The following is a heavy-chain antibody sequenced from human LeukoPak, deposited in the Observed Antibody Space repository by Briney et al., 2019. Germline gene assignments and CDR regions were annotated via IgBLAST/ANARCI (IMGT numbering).Heavy chain of an antibody. CDR1: GGSISSRGYY. CDR2: IYYLETT. J-gene: IGHJ4*02. Sequence: SETLSLTCTVSGGSISSRGYYWSWIRQHPGKGLEWIGYIYYLETTYYNPSLKSRVTLSVDTSKNQFSLKLKSVSAPDTAVYYCARAVWGGTYYFDYWGPGTLVTVSS. CDR3: ARAVWGGTYYFDY. V-gene: IGHV4-31*02. D-gene: IGHD1-26*01.